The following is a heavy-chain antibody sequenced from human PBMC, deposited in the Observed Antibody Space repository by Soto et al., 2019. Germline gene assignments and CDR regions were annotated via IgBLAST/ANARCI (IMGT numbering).Heavy chain of an antibody. CDR3: ERGGFPFGDHRLDY. CDR1: GGSIRNYY. V-gene: IGHV4-59*01. J-gene: IGHJ4*02. D-gene: IGHD4-17*01. CDR2: IYYLGST. Sequence: PSETLSLTCTVSGGSIRNYYWNWIRQPPGKGLEWIGHIYYLGSTNYNPSLQSRVTISVDTSKSQFSLNLSSVTAEDTAVYYCERGGFPFGDHRLDYWGQGTLVTVSS.